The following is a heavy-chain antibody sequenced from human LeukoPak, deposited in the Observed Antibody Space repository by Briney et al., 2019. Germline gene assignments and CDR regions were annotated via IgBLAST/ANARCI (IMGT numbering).Heavy chain of an antibody. CDR1: GGSISSYY. Sequence: PSETLSLTCSVSGGSISSYYWSWIRQPPGKGLEWIGYIYYSGITNYNPSLKSRVTISVDTSKNQFSLELSSVTAADTAVYYCARDLGIGTVIAFDTWGQGTMVTVSS. CDR2: IYYSGIT. D-gene: IGHD4-17*01. J-gene: IGHJ3*02. V-gene: IGHV4-59*01. CDR3: ARDLGIGTVIAFDT.